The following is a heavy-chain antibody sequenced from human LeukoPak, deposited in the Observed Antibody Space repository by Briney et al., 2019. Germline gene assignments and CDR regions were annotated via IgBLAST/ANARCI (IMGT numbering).Heavy chain of an antibody. CDR2: ISYDGSTK. CDR3: ATRPGWQLSVPLTYY. V-gene: IGHV3-30-3*01. Sequence: PGGSLRLSCSASGFTFSSLAMDSVRQAPGQGLEWLAVISYDGSTKYYADSVKGRFTISRDNSNNTLYLQMNSLRVEDTAVYYCATRPGWQLSVPLTYYWGQGTLVTVSS. D-gene: IGHD6-13*01. J-gene: IGHJ4*02. CDR1: GFTFSSLA.